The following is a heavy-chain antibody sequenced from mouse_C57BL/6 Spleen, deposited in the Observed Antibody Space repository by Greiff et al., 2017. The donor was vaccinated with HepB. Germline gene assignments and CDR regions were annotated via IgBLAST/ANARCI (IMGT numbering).Heavy chain of an antibody. Sequence: QVQLQQPGAELVKPGASVKLSCKASGYTFTSYWMHWVKQRPGQGLEWIGMIHPNSGSTNYNEKFKSKATLTVDKSSSTAYMQLSSLTSEDSAVYYCARDVIYGYYFDYWGQGTTLTVSS. CDR1: GYTFTSYW. V-gene: IGHV1-64*01. J-gene: IGHJ2*01. D-gene: IGHD1-1*01. CDR3: ARDVIYGYYFDY. CDR2: IHPNSGST.